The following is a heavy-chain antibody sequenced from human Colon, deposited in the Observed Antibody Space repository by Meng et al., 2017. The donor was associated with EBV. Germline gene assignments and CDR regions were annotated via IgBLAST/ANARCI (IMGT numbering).Heavy chain of an antibody. CDR1: GGSFSDSY. Sequence: QVQRQQWGAGLFKPSETLSLPCTVYGGSFSDSYWTWIRQSPGKGLEWIGEINHVGSTTYNPSLKSRVTISVDTSKNQFSLKLSSVTAADAAVYYCASSDCSGGTCYLDCWGQGTLVTVSS. D-gene: IGHD2-15*01. V-gene: IGHV4-34*01. J-gene: IGHJ4*02. CDR3: ASSDCSGGTCYLDC. CDR2: INHVGST.